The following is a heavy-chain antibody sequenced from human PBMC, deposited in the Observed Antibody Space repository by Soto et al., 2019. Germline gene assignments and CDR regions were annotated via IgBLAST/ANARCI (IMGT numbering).Heavy chain of an antibody. CDR3: AKGSPLDY. J-gene: IGHJ4*02. CDR2: ISGSGDNT. V-gene: IGHV3-23*01. CDR1: GFTFSIYA. Sequence: EVQLLESGGGLVQPGGSLRLSCAASGFTFSIYAMTWVRQAPGKGLEWVSVISGSGDNTYYTDSVKGRFTISRDNSKNTLYLQMNSLRAEDTAVYYCAKGSPLDYWGQGTLVTVSS.